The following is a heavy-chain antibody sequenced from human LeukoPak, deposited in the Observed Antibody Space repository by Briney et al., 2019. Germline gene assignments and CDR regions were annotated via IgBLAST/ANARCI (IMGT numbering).Heavy chain of an antibody. D-gene: IGHD3-10*01. Sequence: GGSLKLSCAASGFTFSSYGMHWVRQAPGMGLEWVAFIRYNGSNKYYADSVKGRFTISRDTSKNTLYLQMNSLRVEDTAVYYCAKGPAMVRGTFDPWGQGTLVTVSS. J-gene: IGHJ5*02. CDR3: AKGPAMVRGTFDP. CDR1: GFTFSSYG. V-gene: IGHV3-30*02. CDR2: IRYNGSNK.